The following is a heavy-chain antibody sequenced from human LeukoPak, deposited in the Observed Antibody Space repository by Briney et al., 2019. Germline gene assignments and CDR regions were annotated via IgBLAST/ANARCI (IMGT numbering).Heavy chain of an antibody. J-gene: IGHJ4*02. Sequence: SETLSLTCTVSGYSISSGYYWGWIRQPPGKGLEWIGSIYHSGTTYYNPSLRSRVTISVDTSKNQFSLKLSSVTAADTAVYYCARTSIVGATPFDYWGQGTLVTVSS. D-gene: IGHD1-26*01. CDR2: IYHSGTT. CDR1: GYSISSGYY. CDR3: ARTSIVGATPFDY. V-gene: IGHV4-38-2*02.